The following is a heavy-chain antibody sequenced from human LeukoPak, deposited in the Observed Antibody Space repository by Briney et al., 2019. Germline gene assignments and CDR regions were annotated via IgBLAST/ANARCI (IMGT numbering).Heavy chain of an antibody. V-gene: IGHV3-23*01. Sequence: GGSLRLSCAASGFTFSNYAMSWVRQAPGKGLEWVSAISSSGGNTYYADSVKGRLTISRDNSKNTFYLQMNSLRAEDTAVYYCAKDLMVIIVSGVCDIWGQGTMVTVSS. CDR2: ISSSGGNT. J-gene: IGHJ3*02. D-gene: IGHD3-3*01. CDR3: AKDLMVIIVSGVCDI. CDR1: GFTFSNYA.